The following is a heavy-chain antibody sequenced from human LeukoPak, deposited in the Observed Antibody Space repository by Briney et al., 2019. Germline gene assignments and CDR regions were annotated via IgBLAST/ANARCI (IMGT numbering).Heavy chain of an antibody. V-gene: IGHV1-3*03. CDR1: GYTFTSYA. J-gene: IGHJ4*02. CDR2: INAGNGNT. D-gene: IGHD6-19*01. Sequence: WASVKVSCKASGYTFTSYAMHWVRQAPGQRLEWMGWINAGNGNTKYSQEFQGRVTITRDTFASAVYMELSSLRSDDMAVYYCARVVRYSSGPLTDLLPYYFDYWGQGTLVTVSS. CDR3: ARVVRYSSGPLTDLLPYYFDY.